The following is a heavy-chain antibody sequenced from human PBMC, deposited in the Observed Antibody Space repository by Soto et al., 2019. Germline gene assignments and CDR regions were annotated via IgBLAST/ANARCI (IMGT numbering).Heavy chain of an antibody. CDR3: ARGELPSYDDY. J-gene: IGHJ4*02. Sequence: ASVKVSCKASGYTFTRYAMHWVRQAPGQRLEWMGWINAGNGNTKYSQKFQGRVIITRDTSASTAYMELSSLRSEDTAVYYCARGELPSYDDYWGPGPLVTLSS. CDR1: GYTFTRYA. D-gene: IGHD3-16*01. CDR2: INAGNGNT. V-gene: IGHV1-3*01.